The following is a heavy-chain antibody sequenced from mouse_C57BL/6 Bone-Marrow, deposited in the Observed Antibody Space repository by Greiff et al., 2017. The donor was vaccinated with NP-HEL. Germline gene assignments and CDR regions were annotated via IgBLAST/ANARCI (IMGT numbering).Heavy chain of an antibody. D-gene: IGHD1-1*01. V-gene: IGHV5-16*01. CDR3: AREDYGRYWYFDV. Sequence: EVQRVESEGGLVQPGSSMKLSCTASGFTFSDYYMAWVRQVPEKGLEWVANINYDGSSTYYLDSLKSRFIISRDNAKNILYLQMSSLKSEDTATYYCAREDYGRYWYFDVWGTGTTVTVSS. CDR1: GFTFSDYY. CDR2: INYDGSST. J-gene: IGHJ1*03.